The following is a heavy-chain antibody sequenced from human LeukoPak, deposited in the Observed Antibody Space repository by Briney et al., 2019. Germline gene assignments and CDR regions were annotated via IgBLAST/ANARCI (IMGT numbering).Heavy chain of an antibody. CDR1: GFTFSSYS. J-gene: IGHJ4*02. CDR3: TRDPYYGSGPYYFDY. D-gene: IGHD3-10*01. Sequence: QSGGSLRLSCAASGFTFSSYSMSWVRQAPGKGLEWVGFIRSKAYGGTTEYAASVKGRFTISRDDSKSIAYLQMNSLKTEDTAVYYCTRDPYYGSGPYYFDYWGQGTLVTVSS. V-gene: IGHV3-49*04. CDR2: IRSKAYGGTT.